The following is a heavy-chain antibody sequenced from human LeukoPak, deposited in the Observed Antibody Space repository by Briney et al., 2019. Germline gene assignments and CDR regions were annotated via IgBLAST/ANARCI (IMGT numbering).Heavy chain of an antibody. CDR2: INPNSGGT. D-gene: IGHD6-19*01. Sequence: GASVTVSCKASGYTFTRYHMHWVRQAPGQGREWMGWINPNSGGTNYAQKFQGKVTMTRDTSISTAYMELSRLRSDDTAVYYCARDTLHLEWLGHDFDYWGQGTLVTVAS. J-gene: IGHJ4*02. CDR3: ARDTLHLEWLGHDFDY. CDR1: GYTFTRYH. V-gene: IGHV1-2*02.